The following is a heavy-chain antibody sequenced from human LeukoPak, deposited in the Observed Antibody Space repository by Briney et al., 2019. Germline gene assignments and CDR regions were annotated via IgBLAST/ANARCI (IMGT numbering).Heavy chain of an antibody. CDR3: VKGGLYSGDYYGH. CDR2: ISGNGGST. D-gene: IGHD1-26*01. V-gene: IGHV3-64D*06. Sequence: GSLRLSCSGSGFTFTSYAMHWVRQAPGKGLEYFSSISGNGGSTYYADSVNGRFTISRDNSKNQVYLQMSSLRDDDTAFYYCVKGGLYSGDYYGHWGQGTLVTVSS. CDR1: GFTFTSYA. J-gene: IGHJ4*02.